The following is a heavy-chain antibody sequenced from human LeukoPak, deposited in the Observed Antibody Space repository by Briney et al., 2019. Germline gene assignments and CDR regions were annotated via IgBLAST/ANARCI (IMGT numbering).Heavy chain of an antibody. CDR2: IYSGGST. Sequence: GGSLRLSCAASGFTVSSNYMSWVRQAPGKGLEWVSVIYSGGSTYYADSVKGRFTISRDNSKNTLYLQMNSLRAEDTAVYYCASGVDIVVVPGVAAFDIWGQGTMVTVSS. CDR1: GFTVSSNY. J-gene: IGHJ3*02. V-gene: IGHV3-66*01. CDR3: ASGVDIVVVPGVAAFDI. D-gene: IGHD2-2*01.